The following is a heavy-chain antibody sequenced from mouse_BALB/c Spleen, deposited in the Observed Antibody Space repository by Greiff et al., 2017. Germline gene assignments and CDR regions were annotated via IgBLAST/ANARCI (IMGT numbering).Heavy chain of an antibody. D-gene: IGHD2-14*01. V-gene: IGHV1-7*01. J-gene: IGHJ2*01. CDR1: GYTFTSYW. CDR3: ARTRGYDVYYFDD. Sequence: VQLQQSGAELAKPGASVKMSCKASGYTFTSYWMHWVKQRPGQGLEWIGYINPSTGYTEYNQKFKDKATLTADKSSSTAYMQLSSLTSEDSAVYSYARTRGYDVYYFDDWGQGTTLTVSS. CDR2: INPSTGYT.